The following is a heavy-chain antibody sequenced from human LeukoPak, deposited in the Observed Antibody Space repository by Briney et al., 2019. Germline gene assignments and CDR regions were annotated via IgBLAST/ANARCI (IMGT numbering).Heavy chain of an antibody. CDR2: IYTRGSP. D-gene: IGHD3-22*01. J-gene: IGHJ4*02. CDR1: GGSMSSYY. Sequence: SETLSLTCTVSGGSMSSYYWSWLRQPAGKGLEWIGRIYTRGSPNYNPSLKSRVTMSVDTSKNQLSLKLSSVTAADTAVYYCARTPIYYFDNSGYYNWGQGTLVPVSS. CDR3: ARTPIYYFDNSGYYN. V-gene: IGHV4-4*07.